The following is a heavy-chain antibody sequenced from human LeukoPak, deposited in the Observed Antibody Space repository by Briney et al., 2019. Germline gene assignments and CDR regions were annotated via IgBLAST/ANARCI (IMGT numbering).Heavy chain of an antibody. CDR2: IYSNGAT. CDR1: GFTASSNY. CDR3: ARENNYYDSSGSGY. D-gene: IGHD3-22*01. V-gene: IGHV3-53*01. Sequence: PGGSLRLSCAASGFTASSNYMSWVRQAPGKGLEWVSVIYSNGATYYAESAKGRFTISRDNSKNTLCLQMNSLRAEDTAVYYCARENNYYDSSGSGYWGQGTLVTVSS. J-gene: IGHJ4*02.